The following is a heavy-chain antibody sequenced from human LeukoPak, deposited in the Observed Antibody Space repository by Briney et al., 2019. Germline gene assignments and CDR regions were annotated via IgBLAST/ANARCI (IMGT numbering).Heavy chain of an antibody. CDR2: INADGSTT. V-gene: IGHV3-74*01. CDR3: VVVVEPPDSDGFDV. D-gene: IGHD1-14*01. Sequence: GGSLRLSCAASGFIVNSYAMSWVRQAPGKGLVWVSLINADGSTTTYADSVKGRFTISRDNARNTLSLQMNSLTIEDTAVYYCVVVVEPPDSDGFDVWGQGTMITVSS. J-gene: IGHJ3*01. CDR1: GFIVNSYA.